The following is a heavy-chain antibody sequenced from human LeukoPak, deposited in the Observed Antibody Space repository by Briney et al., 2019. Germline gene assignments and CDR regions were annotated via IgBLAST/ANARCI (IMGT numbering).Heavy chain of an antibody. J-gene: IGHJ6*03. V-gene: IGHV1-18*01. CDR1: GYTFTSYG. CDR2: ISAYNGNT. Sequence: ASVKVSCKASGYTFTSYGISWVRQAPGQGLEWMGWISAYNGNTNYAQKLQGRVTMTTDTSTSTAYMELRSLRSDDTAVYYCARRSYDILTGKNDYYYYYMDVWGKGTTVTISS. D-gene: IGHD3-9*01. CDR3: ARRSYDILTGKNDYYYYYMDV.